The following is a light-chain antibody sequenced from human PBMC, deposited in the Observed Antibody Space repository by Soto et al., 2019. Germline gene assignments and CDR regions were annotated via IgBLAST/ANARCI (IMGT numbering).Light chain of an antibody. V-gene: IGLV2-8*01. CDR2: EVT. CDR3: SSYAGSNNLYV. CDR1: SSDVGGYNS. Sequence: QSALTQPPSASGSPGQSVTISCTGTSSDVGGYNSVSWYQPHPGKAPQVMIYEVTKPPSGVPDRFSGSKSGNTASLTVSGLQAEDEADYYCSSYAGSNNLYVFGTGTKRTVL. J-gene: IGLJ1*01.